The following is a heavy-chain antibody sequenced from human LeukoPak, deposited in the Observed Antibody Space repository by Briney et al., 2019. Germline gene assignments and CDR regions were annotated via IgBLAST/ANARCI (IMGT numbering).Heavy chain of an antibody. V-gene: IGHV1-2*02. CDR2: INPNSGVT. CDR3: ARERIVGSTSFDY. CDR1: GYTFTGYY. Sequence: GASVKVSCKASGYTFTGYYVHWVRQAPGQGLECMGWINPNSGVTKYAQKFQGRVTMTRDTSISTAYMELSRLRSDDTAVYYCARERIVGSTSFDYWGQGTLVAVSS. D-gene: IGHD1-26*01. J-gene: IGHJ4*02.